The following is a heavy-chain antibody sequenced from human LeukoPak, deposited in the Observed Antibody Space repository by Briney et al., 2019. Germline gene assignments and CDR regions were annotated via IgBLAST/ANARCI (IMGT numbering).Heavy chain of an antibody. CDR3: ATPRMGSYRLFDY. V-gene: IGHV3-21*01. Sequence: GGSLRLSCAASGFTFSSCSMNWVRQAPGKGLEWVSSISSSSSYIYYADSVKGRFTISRDNSKNTLYLQMNSLRAEDTAVYYCATPRMGSYRLFDYWGQGTLVTVSS. CDR1: GFTFSSCS. D-gene: IGHD1-26*01. J-gene: IGHJ4*02. CDR2: ISSSSSYI.